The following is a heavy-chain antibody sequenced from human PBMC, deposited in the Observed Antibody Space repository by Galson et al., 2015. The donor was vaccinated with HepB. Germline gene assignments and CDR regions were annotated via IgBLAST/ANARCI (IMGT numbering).Heavy chain of an antibody. V-gene: IGHV3-30*18. D-gene: IGHD2-2*01. J-gene: IGHJ6*03. CDR3: VKEEILVAPMLGYYYYYYMDV. Sequence: QAPGTGLEWVAVISYDGSNKYYADSVKGRFTISRDNSKDTLYLQMNSLRAEDTAVYYSVKEEILVAPMLGYYYYYYMDVWGKGTTVTVSS. CDR2: ISYDGSNK.